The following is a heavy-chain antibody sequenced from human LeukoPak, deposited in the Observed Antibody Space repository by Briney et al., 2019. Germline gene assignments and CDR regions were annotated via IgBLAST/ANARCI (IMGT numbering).Heavy chain of an antibody. CDR3: ARAAQLVRDFDY. Sequence: SETLSLTCAVYGGSFSGYYWSWIRQPPGKGLEWIGKINHSGSTNYNPSLKSRVTISVDTSKNQFSLKLSSVTAADTAVYYCARAAQLVRDFDYWGQGTLVTVSS. CDR1: GGSFSGYY. J-gene: IGHJ4*02. CDR2: INHSGST. V-gene: IGHV4-34*01. D-gene: IGHD6-13*01.